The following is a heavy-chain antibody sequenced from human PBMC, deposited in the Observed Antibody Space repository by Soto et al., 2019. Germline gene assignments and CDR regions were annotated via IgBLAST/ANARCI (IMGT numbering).Heavy chain of an antibody. CDR2: IYYSGST. D-gene: IGHD1-1*01. J-gene: IGHJ6*03. CDR3: ARGQRSDYYYYYYMDV. Sequence: SDTLSLTCTVSGGSISSYYWSWIRQPPGKGLEWIGYIYYSGSTNYNPSLKSRVTISVDTSKNQFSLKLSSVTAADTAVYYCARGQRSDYYYYYYMDVWGKGTTVTVSS. V-gene: IGHV4-59*01. CDR1: GGSISSYY.